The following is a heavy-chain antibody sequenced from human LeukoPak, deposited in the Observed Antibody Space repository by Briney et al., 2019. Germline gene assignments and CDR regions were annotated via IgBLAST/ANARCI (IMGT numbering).Heavy chain of an antibody. Sequence: SETLSLTCTVSGGSISSSYWSWIRQPPGKGLDWIGYIQYSGRTNYNPSLKSRVTISIGTPKKQFSLNLTSVAAADTAVYYCARDWFGGLSGNRVAARPISRWFDPWGPGTLVTVSS. D-gene: IGHD6-6*01. CDR1: GGSISSSY. CDR2: IQYSGRT. CDR3: ARDWFGGLSGNRVAARPISRWFDP. J-gene: IGHJ5*02. V-gene: IGHV4-59*01.